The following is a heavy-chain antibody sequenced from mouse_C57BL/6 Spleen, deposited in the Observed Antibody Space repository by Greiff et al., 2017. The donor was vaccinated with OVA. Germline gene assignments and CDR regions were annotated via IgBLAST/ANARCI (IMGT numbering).Heavy chain of an antibody. Sequence: EVQLQQSGPVLVKPGASVKMSCKASGYTFTDYYMNWVKQSHGKSLEWIGVINPYNGGTSYNQKFKGKATLTVDNSSSTAYMELNSLTSEDSAVYYCARSFYGSSSSWFAYWGQGTLVTVSA. J-gene: IGHJ3*01. V-gene: IGHV1-19*01. D-gene: IGHD1-1*01. CDR1: GYTFTDYY. CDR3: ARSFYGSSSSWFAY. CDR2: INPYNGGT.